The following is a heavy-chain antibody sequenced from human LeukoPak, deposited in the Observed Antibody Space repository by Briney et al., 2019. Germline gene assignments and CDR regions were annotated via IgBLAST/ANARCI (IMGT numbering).Heavy chain of an antibody. CDR2: INPNSGGT. V-gene: IGHV1-2*02. Sequence: ASVKVSCKASGYTFTGYYMHWVRQAPGQGLEWMGWINPNSGGTNYAQKFQGRVTMTRDTSISTAYMELSRLRSDDTAVYYCATAITGTNVYYFDYWGQGTLVTVSS. CDR3: ATAITGTNVYYFDY. CDR1: GYTFTGYY. D-gene: IGHD1-7*01. J-gene: IGHJ4*02.